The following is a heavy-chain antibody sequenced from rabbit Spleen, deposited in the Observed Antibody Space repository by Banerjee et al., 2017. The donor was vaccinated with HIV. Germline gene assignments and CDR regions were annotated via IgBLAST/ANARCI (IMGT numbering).Heavy chain of an antibody. CDR3: ARDAGTSFSTYGMDL. V-gene: IGHV1S40*01. CDR2: IYAGSSDST. CDR1: GFSFNSGYD. Sequence: QSLEESGGGLVKPGASLTLTCKASGFSFNSGYDMCWVRQAPGKGLEWIACIYAGSSDSTYSATWAKGRFTLSKTSSTTVTLQMTSLTAADTATYFCARDAGTSFSTYGMDLWGPGTLRHRL. D-gene: IGHD8-1*01. J-gene: IGHJ6*01.